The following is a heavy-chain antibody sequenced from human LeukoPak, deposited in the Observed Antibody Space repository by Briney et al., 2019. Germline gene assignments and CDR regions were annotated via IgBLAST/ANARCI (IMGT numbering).Heavy chain of an antibody. D-gene: IGHD4-17*01. CDR2: ISWNSGSI. CDR1: GFTFDDYA. J-gene: IGHJ4*02. V-gene: IGHV3-9*01. Sequence: GGSLRLSCAASGFTFDDYAMHWVRQAPGKGLEWVSGISWNSGSIGYADSVKGRFTISRDNAKNSLYLQMNSLRAEDTAVYYWAREPMTTVTTAFDYWGQGTLVTVSS. CDR3: AREPMTTVTTAFDY.